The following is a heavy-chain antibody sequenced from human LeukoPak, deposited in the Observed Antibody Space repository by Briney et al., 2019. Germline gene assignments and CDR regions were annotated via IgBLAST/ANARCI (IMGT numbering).Heavy chain of an antibody. CDR2: IYHGGSS. CDR3: AGYHAYGVTTPPLGY. V-gene: IGHV4-38-2*02. J-gene: IGHJ4*02. CDR1: AYSISSGYY. Sequence: SETLSLTCTVSAYSISSGYYWGWIRQPPGKGLEWIGSIYHGGSSYYNPSLKSRVTISVDTSKNQFSLKLTSVTAADTAVYFCAGYHAYGVTTPPLGYWGQGTLVTVSS. D-gene: IGHD2-21*02.